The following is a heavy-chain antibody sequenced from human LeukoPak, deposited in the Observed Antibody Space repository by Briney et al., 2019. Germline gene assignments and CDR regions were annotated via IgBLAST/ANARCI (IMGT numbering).Heavy chain of an antibody. CDR1: GGSFNDYY. CDR2: IRHSGST. J-gene: IGHJ6*02. Sequence: PSETLSLTCDVSGGSFNDYYWSWIRQAPGKGLEWIGEIRHSGSTNYNPSLKGRVTVSVDTSKNQFSLRLTSVTAADTAVYYRARRGSWTYYYAMDVWGQGTTVTVSS. CDR3: ARRGSWTYYYAMDV. V-gene: IGHV4-34*01. D-gene: IGHD6-13*01.